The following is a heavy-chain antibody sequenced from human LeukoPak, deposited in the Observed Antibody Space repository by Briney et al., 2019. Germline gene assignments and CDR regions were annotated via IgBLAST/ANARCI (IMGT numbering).Heavy chain of an antibody. CDR1: DYSISSAYY. Sequence: SGTLSLTCAVSDYSISSAYYWGWIRQPPGKGLEWIGSIYHGGSTDYNPSLKSRVTISVDTSKNQFSLKLRSVTAADTAVYYCARDQAYCGGDCYFDFWGQGTLVTVSS. CDR3: ARDQAYCGGDCYFDF. V-gene: IGHV4-38-2*02. J-gene: IGHJ4*02. CDR2: IYHGGST. D-gene: IGHD2-21*02.